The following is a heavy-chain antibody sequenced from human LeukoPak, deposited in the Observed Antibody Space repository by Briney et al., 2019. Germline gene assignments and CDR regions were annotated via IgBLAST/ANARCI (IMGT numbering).Heavy chain of an antibody. J-gene: IGHJ4*02. CDR1: GGSISSSSYY. Sequence: PSETLSLTCTVSGGSISSSSYYWGWIRQPPGKGLEWIGSIYYSGSTYYNPSLKSRVTISVDTSKNQFSLKLSSVTAADTAVYYCARHVTFGGPEDYWGQGTLVTVSS. V-gene: IGHV4-39*01. D-gene: IGHD3-16*01. CDR2: IYYSGST. CDR3: ARHVTFGGPEDY.